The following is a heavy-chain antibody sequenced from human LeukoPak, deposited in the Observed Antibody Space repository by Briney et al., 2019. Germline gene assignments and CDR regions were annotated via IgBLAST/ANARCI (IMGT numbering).Heavy chain of an antibody. D-gene: IGHD3-3*01. J-gene: IGHJ4*02. CDR3: ARDGVVTMELDS. CDR1: GESISNSRHY. V-gene: IGHV4-61*02. CDR2: IYPSGNT. Sequence: SETLSLTCTVSGESISNSRHYWSWIRQPAGKGLEWIGRIYPSGNTNYNPSLKSRLTISLDTSKNQFSLNLKSVTAADTAMYYCARDGVVTMELDSWGQGTLVTVSS.